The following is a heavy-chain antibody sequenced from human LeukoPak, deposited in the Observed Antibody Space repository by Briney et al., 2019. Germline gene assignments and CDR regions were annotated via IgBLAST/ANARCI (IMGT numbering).Heavy chain of an antibody. Sequence: GASVKVSCKASGYTFTDYGVAWVRQAPGQGLEWMGWINPNSGDTNYAQKFQGRVTMTRDTSISTADMELSRLRSDDTAVYYCARGLAGDGRTSDYWGQGTLVTVSS. V-gene: IGHV1-2*02. J-gene: IGHJ4*02. D-gene: IGHD2-21*02. CDR1: GYTFTDYG. CDR2: INPNSGDT. CDR3: ARGLAGDGRTSDY.